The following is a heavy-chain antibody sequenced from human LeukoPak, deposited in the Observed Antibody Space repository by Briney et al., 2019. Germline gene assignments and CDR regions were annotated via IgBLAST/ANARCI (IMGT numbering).Heavy chain of an antibody. V-gene: IGHV3-30-3*01. D-gene: IGHD2-2*01. CDR2: ISYDGSNK. Sequence: GSLRLSCAASGFTFSSYAMHWVRQAPGKGLEWVAVISYDGSNKYYADSVKGRFTISRDNAKNSLYLQMNSLRAEDTAVYYCASASIVVVPAATVTTVDYWGQGTLVTVSS. CDR3: ASASIVVVPAATVTTVDY. J-gene: IGHJ4*02. CDR1: GFTFSSYA.